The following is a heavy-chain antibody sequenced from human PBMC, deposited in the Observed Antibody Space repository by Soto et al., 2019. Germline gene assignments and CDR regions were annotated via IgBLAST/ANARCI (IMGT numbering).Heavy chain of an antibody. D-gene: IGHD3-10*01. CDR3: ARDLRHSPMVRGVIGAFDI. V-gene: IGHV4-31*03. J-gene: IGHJ3*02. Sequence: SETLSLTCTVSGGSISSGGYYWSLIRQHPGKGLEWIGYIYYSGSTYYNPSLKSRVTISVDTSKNQFSLKLSSVTAADTAVYYCARDLRHSPMVRGVIGAFDIWGQGTMVTVSS. CDR1: GGSISSGGYY. CDR2: IYYSGST.